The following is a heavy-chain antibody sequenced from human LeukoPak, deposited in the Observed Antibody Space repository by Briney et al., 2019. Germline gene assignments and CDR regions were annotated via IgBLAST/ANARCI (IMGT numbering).Heavy chain of an antibody. CDR1: GDSFSSSDYS. CDR3: ARRGYITSWNFFDY. D-gene: IGHD6-13*01. J-gene: IGHJ4*02. Sequence: SETLSLTCTVSGDSFSSSDYSWAWIRQPPGKGLEWIGTTYYTGSTYYNPSLKSRVTISVDTSKNQFSLKLSSVTAADTAVYYCARRGYITSWNFFDYWGQGTLVTVSS. CDR2: TYYTGST. V-gene: IGHV4-39*01.